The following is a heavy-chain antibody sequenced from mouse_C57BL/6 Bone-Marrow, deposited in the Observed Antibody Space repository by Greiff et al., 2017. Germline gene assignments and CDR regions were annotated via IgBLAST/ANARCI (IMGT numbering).Heavy chain of an antibody. J-gene: IGHJ2*01. V-gene: IGHV5-6*01. CDR1: GFTFSSYG. Sequence: SGGDLVKPGGSLKLSCAASGFTFSSYGMSWVRQTPDKRLEWVATISSGGSYTYYPDSVKGRFTISRDNAKNTLYLQMSSLKSEDTAMYYCARHGITTVVAHDYWGQGTTLTVSS. D-gene: IGHD1-1*01. CDR3: ARHGITTVVAHDY. CDR2: ISSGGSYT.